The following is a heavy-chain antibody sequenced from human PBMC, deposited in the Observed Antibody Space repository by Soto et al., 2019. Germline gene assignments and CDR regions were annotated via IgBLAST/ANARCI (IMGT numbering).Heavy chain of an antibody. D-gene: IGHD2-2*01. J-gene: IGHJ5*02. CDR3: ARAAVVPAGLRNWLDP. CDR2: IYYSGST. CDR1: GGSISSSSYY. Sequence: PSETLSLTCTVSGGSISSSSYYWGWIRQPPGKGLEWIGSIYYSGSTYYNPSLKSRVTISVDTSKNQFSLKLSSVTAADTAVYYCARAAVVPAGLRNWLDPWGPGTLVTVSS. V-gene: IGHV4-39*01.